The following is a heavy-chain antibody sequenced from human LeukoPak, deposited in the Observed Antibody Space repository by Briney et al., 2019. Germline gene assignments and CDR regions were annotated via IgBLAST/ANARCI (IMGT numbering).Heavy chain of an antibody. D-gene: IGHD3-9*01. J-gene: IGHJ1*01. CDR2: ISSGGDTI. CDR3: ARSGYYDTLTGYLD. V-gene: IGHV3-11*01. Sequence: SGGSLRLSCAASGFTFGDYYMTWIRQAPGKALHWISYISSGGDTIYYADSVKGRFTISRDNARNLLFLQMNSLRGEDTATYYCARSGYYDTLTGYLDWGQGTLVTVSS. CDR1: GFTFGDYY.